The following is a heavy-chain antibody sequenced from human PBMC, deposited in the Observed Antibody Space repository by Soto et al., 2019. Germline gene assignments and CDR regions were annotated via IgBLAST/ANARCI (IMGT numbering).Heavy chain of an antibody. CDR3: ARWGTTGGLDV. D-gene: IGHD3-16*01. J-gene: IGHJ1*01. CDR1: GFTFRSYV. V-gene: IGHV3-30*19. CDR2: TSYDGSDK. Sequence: QVQLVESGGGVVQPGTSLRVSCVGSGFTFRSYVIHWVRQAPGKGLEWVALTSYDGSDKYYGDSVRGRFTISRDKSRNTVDLQMDSLGLEDTALYYCARWGTTGGLDVWGQGTLVSVSS.